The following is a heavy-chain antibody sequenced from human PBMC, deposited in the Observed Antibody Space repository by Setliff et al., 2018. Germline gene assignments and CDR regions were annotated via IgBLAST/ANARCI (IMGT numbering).Heavy chain of an antibody. D-gene: IGHD3-22*01. J-gene: IGHJ5*02. CDR3: ATPYYYDSSGSYH. CDR2: INYSGST. CDR1: GGSISSSSYY. Sequence: PSETLSLTCTVSGGSISSSSYYWGWIRQPPGKGLEWIGSINYSGSTYYNPSLKSRVTISVDTSKNQFSLKLSSVTAADTAVYYCATPYYYDSSGSYHWGQGTLVTVSS. V-gene: IGHV4-39*01.